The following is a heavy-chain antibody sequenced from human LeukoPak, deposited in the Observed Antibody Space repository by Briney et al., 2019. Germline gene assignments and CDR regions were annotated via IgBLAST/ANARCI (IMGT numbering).Heavy chain of an antibody. V-gene: IGHV3-7*01. J-gene: IGHJ4*02. CDR3: ARSNSGPDY. CDR1: AFTFSSRC. Sequence: AGSLRLSCSASAFTFSSRCMKWVRQVPGKGREWVAIINTDGSEKNYVDSVKGRFTISRDNAKNSLYLQMNSLRAEDTAMYYCARSNSGPDYWGQGTLVIVPS. D-gene: IGHD4-23*01. CDR2: INTDGSEK.